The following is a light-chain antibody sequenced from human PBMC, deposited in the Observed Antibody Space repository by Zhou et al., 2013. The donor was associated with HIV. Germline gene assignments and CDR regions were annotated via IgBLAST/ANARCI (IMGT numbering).Light chain of an antibody. CDR1: QGISSY. Sequence: AIRMTQSPSSLSASTGDRVTITCRASQGISSYLAWYQQKPGKAPKLLIYAASTLQSGVPSRFSGSGSGTEFTLAISSLQPEDFATYYCQQSHTIPWTFGQGTKVDIK. CDR2: AAS. J-gene: IGKJ1*01. V-gene: IGKV1-8*01. CDR3: QQSHTIPWT.